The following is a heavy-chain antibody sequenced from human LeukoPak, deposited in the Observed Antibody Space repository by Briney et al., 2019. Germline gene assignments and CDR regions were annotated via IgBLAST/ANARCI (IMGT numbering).Heavy chain of an antibody. CDR3: AKGSGYPSPFPLDF. Sequence: AETLSLTCTVSRDSISGYYWSWVRQPPGKGLEWIGYIYYTGSTNYNPSLKSRVTISVDTSKNQFFLTLTSVTAADTAIYYCAKGSGYPSPFPLDFWGQGTLVTVSS. V-gene: IGHV4-59*01. CDR1: RDSISGYY. CDR2: IYYTGST. J-gene: IGHJ4*02. D-gene: IGHD5-12*01.